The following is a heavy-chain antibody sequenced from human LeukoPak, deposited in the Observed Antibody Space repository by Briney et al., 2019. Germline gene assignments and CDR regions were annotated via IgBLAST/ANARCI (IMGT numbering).Heavy chain of an antibody. CDR2: ISGSGGST. CDR1: GFTFSSYA. CDR3: AKGIAAASLNWLDP. V-gene: IGHV3-23*01. Sequence: GGSLRLSCAASGFTFSSYAMSWVRQAPGKGLEWVSAISGSGGSTYYADSVKGRFAISRDNSKNTLYLQMNSLRAEDTAVYYCAKGIAAASLNWLDPWGQGTLVTVSS. J-gene: IGHJ5*02. D-gene: IGHD6-13*01.